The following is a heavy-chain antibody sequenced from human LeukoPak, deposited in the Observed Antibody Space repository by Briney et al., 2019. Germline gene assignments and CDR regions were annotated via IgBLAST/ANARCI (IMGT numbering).Heavy chain of an antibody. CDR1: GDSISSYY. CDR3: ARDGYKGGDSWYYGMDV. J-gene: IGHJ6*02. CDR2: IYYSGST. D-gene: IGHD2-21*01. Sequence: SETLSLTCTVSGDSISSYYWSWIRQPPGKGLEWIGYIYYSGSTNYNPSLKSRVTISVDTSKNQFSLKLSSVTAADTAVYYCARDGYKGGDSWYYGMDVWGQGTTVTVSS. V-gene: IGHV4-59*01.